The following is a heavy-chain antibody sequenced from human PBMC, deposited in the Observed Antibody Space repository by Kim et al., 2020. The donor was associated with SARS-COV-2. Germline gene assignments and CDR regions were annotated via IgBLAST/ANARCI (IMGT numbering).Heavy chain of an antibody. CDR1: GASFSGNY. J-gene: IGHJ6*03. V-gene: IGHV4-34*01. Sequence: SETLSLTCAVYGASFSGNYWAWIRQPPGRGLEWIGEVSSDGGTNYNPSLKKRVSISIDTSKNQYSLRVRSVTAADTAVYYCVRPMGYYYYYYMDVWG. D-gene: IGHD1-26*01. CDR2: VSSDGGT. CDR3: VRPMGYYYYYYMDV.